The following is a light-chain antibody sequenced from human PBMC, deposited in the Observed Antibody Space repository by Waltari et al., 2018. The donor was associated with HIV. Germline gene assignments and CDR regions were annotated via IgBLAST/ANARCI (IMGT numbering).Light chain of an antibody. CDR2: EVT. Sequence: SALTQPASVSASPGQSITISCAGTSSAVGSYSLVSWYQQHPDKAPKLIIYEVTKRPSVISNRVSGSKSCNTASLTISGLQAEDEADYYCCSYAGSSTWVFGGGTKLTVL. CDR1: SSAVGSYSL. V-gene: IGLV2-23*02. CDR3: CSYAGSSTWV. J-gene: IGLJ3*02.